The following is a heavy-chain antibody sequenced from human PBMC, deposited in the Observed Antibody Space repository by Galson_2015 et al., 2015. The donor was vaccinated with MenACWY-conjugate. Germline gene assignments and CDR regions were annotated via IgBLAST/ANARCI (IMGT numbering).Heavy chain of an antibody. Sequence: SLRLSCAASGFTFSSYSMNWVRQAPGKGLEWVSYTSSSTTTIYYADSVKGRFTISRDNAKNSLYLQMNSLRAEDTAVYYCVRDPKGKLGSSGQAHFDYWGQGTLVTVSS. D-gene: IGHD6-19*01. V-gene: IGHV3-48*04. J-gene: IGHJ4*02. CDR1: GFTFSSYS. CDR2: TSSSTTTI. CDR3: VRDPKGKLGSSGQAHFDY.